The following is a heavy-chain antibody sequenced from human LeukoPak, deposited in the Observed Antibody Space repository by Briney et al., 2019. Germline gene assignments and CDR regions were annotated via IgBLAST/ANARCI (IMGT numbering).Heavy chain of an antibody. CDR3: ARGARRLPIDY. J-gene: IGHJ4*02. CDR1: GFTFSSYA. CDR2: ISGSGGST. D-gene: IGHD6-6*01. Sequence: HAGGSLRLSCAASGFTFSSYAMSWVRQAPGKGLEWVSAISGSGGSTYYADSVKGRFTISRDNAKNTLYLQMNSLRAEDTAVYYCARGARRLPIDYWGQGTLVTVSS. V-gene: IGHV3-23*01.